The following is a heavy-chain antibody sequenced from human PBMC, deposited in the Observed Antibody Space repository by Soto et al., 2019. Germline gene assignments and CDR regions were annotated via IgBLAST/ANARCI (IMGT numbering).Heavy chain of an antibody. J-gene: IGHJ4*02. D-gene: IGHD2-15*01. CDR3: ARDGAAGYCDS. CDR2: ISAYQGNT. V-gene: IGHV1-18*01. Sequence: VQLLQSGAEVKKPGASVKVSCKASGSTFTSYGISWVRQAPGQGLEWMRWISAYQGNTNYAQKLQGRGTMTTDTSTITAYMELRSLRSDDTAGYYCARDGAAGYCDSCGKGTLVTVSS. CDR1: GSTFTSYG.